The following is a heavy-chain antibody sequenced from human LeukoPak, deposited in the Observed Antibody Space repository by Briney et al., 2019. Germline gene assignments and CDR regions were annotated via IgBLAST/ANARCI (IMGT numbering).Heavy chain of an antibody. CDR1: GFTFSIYD. V-gene: IGHV3-23*01. Sequence: GGSLRLSCAASGFTFSIYDMTWVRQAPGKGLEWVSVISGSGGSTYYADSVKGRFTISRDNSKNTLYLQMNSLRAEDTAVYYCAKELGITMVRGVPSLMDVWGKGTTVTVSS. CDR3: AKELGITMVRGVPSLMDV. CDR2: ISGSGGST. D-gene: IGHD3-10*01. J-gene: IGHJ6*03.